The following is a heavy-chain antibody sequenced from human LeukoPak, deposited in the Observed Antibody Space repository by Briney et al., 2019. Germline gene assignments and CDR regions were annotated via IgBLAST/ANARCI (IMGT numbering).Heavy chain of an antibody. J-gene: IGHJ6*03. V-gene: IGHV4-34*01. D-gene: IGHD6-6*01. CDR3: ARGQDVEQLPRTGVGVYYYYYMDV. Sequence: PSETLSLTCAVYGWSFSGYYLSWIRQPPGQGLEWMGEINHSRSTNYNPSHRSRLTISVDTSKNKFSLKLSSVTAADTAVSYCARGQDVEQLPRTGVGVYYYYYMDVWGKGTTVTVSS. CDR2: INHSRST. CDR1: GWSFSGYY.